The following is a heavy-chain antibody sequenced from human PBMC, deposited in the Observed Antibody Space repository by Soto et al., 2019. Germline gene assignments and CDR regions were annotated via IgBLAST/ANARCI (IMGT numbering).Heavy chain of an antibody. Sequence: ASVKVSCKASGYTFTSYYMHWVRQAPGQGLEWMGWINPNSGGTNYAQKFQGWVTMTRDTSISTAYMELSRLRSDDAAVYYCAREDYYGSGSYSAPNAFDIWGQGTMVTVSS. CDR2: INPNSGGT. J-gene: IGHJ3*02. D-gene: IGHD3-10*01. CDR1: GYTFTSYY. CDR3: AREDYYGSGSYSAPNAFDI. V-gene: IGHV1-2*04.